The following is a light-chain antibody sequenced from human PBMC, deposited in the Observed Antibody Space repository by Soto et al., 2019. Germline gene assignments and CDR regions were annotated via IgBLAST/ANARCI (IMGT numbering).Light chain of an antibody. V-gene: IGKV1-39*01. J-gene: IGKJ4*01. CDR1: KIITSN. CDR2: AAS. CDR3: QHSHSTPLT. Sequence: VLTTPSGSLPLAPVENATLICCPTSKIITSNLHRYQQKPGEAPKVEILAASSWRSGVPARVSGSGSGTDFTLTITSRQPEDFATYSCQHSHSTPLTFGGGTKVDIK.